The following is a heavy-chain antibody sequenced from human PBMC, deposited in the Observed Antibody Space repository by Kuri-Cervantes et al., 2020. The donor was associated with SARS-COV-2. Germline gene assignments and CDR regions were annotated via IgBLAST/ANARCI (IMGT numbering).Heavy chain of an antibody. V-gene: IGHV1-69*10. CDR3: ARGDTQDIVLMVYDHLLI. CDR2: IIPILGIA. J-gene: IGHJ4*02. Sequence: SVKVSCKASGGTFSSYAISWVRQAPGQGLEWMGGIIPILGIANYARKSQGRVTITADKSTSTAYMELSSLRSDDTAVYYCARGDTQDIVLMVYDHLLIWGQGTLVTVSS. D-gene: IGHD2-8*01. CDR1: GGTFSSYA.